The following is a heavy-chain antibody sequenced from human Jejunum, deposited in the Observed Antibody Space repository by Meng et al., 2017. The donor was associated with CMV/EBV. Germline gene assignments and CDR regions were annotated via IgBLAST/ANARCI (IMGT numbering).Heavy chain of an antibody. Sequence: VQLVESGGGLVQPGGSLRLSCAASGFTFSDHYMDWVRQAPGKGLEWVGRIRNKANSYTTEYAASVKGRFTISRDDSKNSLYLQMNSLKTEDTAVYYCARDISSSVTGCWGQGTLVTVSS. D-gene: IGHD6-13*01. CDR2: IRNKANSYTT. CDR1: GFTFSDHY. CDR3: ARDISSSVTGC. V-gene: IGHV3-72*01. J-gene: IGHJ4*02.